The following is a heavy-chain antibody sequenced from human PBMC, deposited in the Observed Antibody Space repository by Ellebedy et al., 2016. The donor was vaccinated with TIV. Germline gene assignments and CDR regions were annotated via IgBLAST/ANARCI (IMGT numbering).Heavy chain of an antibody. D-gene: IGHD4-11*01. V-gene: IGHV3-30*03. CDR2: ISFHGSDI. Sequence: GESLKISCAASGFTFSTSGMHWVRQAPGQGLEWVAAISFHGSDIFYADSVKGRFIISRDNSENTLYLQMNSLRSEDTALYYCARGLRTTSAGHFFDYWGQGTLVTVSS. J-gene: IGHJ4*02. CDR3: ARGLRTTSAGHFFDY. CDR1: GFTFSTSG.